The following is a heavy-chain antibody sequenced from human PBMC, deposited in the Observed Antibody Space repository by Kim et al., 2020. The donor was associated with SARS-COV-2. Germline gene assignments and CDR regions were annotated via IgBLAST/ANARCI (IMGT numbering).Heavy chain of an antibody. CDR1: GFTFGDYA. CDR2: ISWNSGTI. CDR3: AKVSSTWYIDGFDI. D-gene: IGHD6-13*01. J-gene: IGHJ3*02. V-gene: IGHV3-9*01. Sequence: GGSLRLSCAASGFTFGDYAIPWVRQAPGKGLEWVSGISWNSGTIGYADSVKGRFTISRDNTKNSLYLQMNSLRAGDTALYYCAKVSSTWYIDGFDIWGQGTMVTVSS.